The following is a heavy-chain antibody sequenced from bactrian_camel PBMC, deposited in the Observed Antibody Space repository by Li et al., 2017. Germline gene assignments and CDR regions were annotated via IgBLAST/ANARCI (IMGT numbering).Heavy chain of an antibody. CDR2: IDSDGTT. Sequence: VQLVESGGGLVQPGGSLRLSCAASGFTFSNYAMSWVRQAPGKGLEWVSAIDSDGTTHYADSVKGRFTVSTDDARKTLYLQMNILEPEDTAVYYCAADGTSSFCSGTYSLEYAYWGQGTQVTVS. V-gene: IGHV3S10*01. J-gene: IGHJ4*01. D-gene: IGHD2*01. CDR1: GFTFSNYA. CDR3: AADGTSSFCSGTYSLEYAY.